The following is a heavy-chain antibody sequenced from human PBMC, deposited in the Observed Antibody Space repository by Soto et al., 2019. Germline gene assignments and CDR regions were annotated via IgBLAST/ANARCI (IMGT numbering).Heavy chain of an antibody. CDR3: ARGFTSGSYAS. CDR1: GGTFTTYT. CDR2: IIPVFVTP. D-gene: IGHD1-26*01. V-gene: IGHV1-69*13. J-gene: IGHJ5*02. Sequence: ASVKVSCKASGGTFTTYTITWVRQAPGQGLEWMGGIIPVFVTPNYAQKFQGRLTITADASTSTVYMELSSLRSEDTAMYYCARGFTSGSYASWGRGTLVTVSS.